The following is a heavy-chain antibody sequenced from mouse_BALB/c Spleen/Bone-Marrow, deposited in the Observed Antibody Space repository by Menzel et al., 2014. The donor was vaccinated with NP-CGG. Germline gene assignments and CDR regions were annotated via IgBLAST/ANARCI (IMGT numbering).Heavy chain of an antibody. CDR3: AREDGLWYFDV. V-gene: IGHV1-9*01. CDR2: ILPGSGST. CDR1: GYTFSSYW. Sequence: VKLMESGAELMKPGASVKISCKATGYTFSSYWIEWVKQRPGHGLEWIGEILPGSGSTNYNEKFKGKATFTADTSSNTAYMQLSSLTSEDSVVYYCAREDGLWYFDVWGAGTTVTVSS. D-gene: IGHD1-1*01. J-gene: IGHJ1*01.